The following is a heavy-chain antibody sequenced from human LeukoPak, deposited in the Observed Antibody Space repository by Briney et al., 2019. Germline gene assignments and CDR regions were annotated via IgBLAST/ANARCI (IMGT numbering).Heavy chain of an antibody. CDR1: GGSISSYY. D-gene: IGHD3-3*01. Sequence: PSETLSLTCTVSGGSISSYYWSWIRQPPGKGLEGIGYIYYSGSTNYNPSLKSRVTISVDTSKNQFSLKLTSVTAADTAVYYCARVRILGVVIFDYWGQGTLVTVSS. J-gene: IGHJ4*02. CDR3: ARVRILGVVIFDY. V-gene: IGHV4-59*01. CDR2: IYYSGST.